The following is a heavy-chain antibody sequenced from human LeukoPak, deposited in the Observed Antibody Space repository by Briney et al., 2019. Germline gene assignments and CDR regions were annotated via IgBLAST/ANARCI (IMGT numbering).Heavy chain of an antibody. J-gene: IGHJ4*02. D-gene: IGHD5-18*01. V-gene: IGHV4-39*02. CDR1: GGSISSSSYY. Sequence: SETLSLTCTVSGGSISSSSYYWGWIRQPPGKGLEWIGSIYYSGSTYYNPSLKSRVTISVDTSKNQLSLKLSSVTAADTAVYYCAREVLKSTAMAAPYYFDYWGQGTLVTVSP. CDR3: AREVLKSTAMAAPYYFDY. CDR2: IYYSGST.